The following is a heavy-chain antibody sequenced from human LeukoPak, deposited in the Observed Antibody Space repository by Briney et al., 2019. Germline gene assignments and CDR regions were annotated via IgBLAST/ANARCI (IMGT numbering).Heavy chain of an antibody. CDR1: GGSISSGGYY. CDR2: ISYSRST. Sequence: SQTLSLTCTVSGGSISSGGYYWSWIRPPPGKGLEWIGYISYSRSTNYTPSLKSRVTISVDTSNNHFSLRLSSVTAADRAVYYGARGVDYDSSGYAPYFDFWGQGTLVTVS. D-gene: IGHD3-22*01. J-gene: IGHJ4*02. CDR3: ARGVDYDSSGYAPYFDF. V-gene: IGHV4-61*03.